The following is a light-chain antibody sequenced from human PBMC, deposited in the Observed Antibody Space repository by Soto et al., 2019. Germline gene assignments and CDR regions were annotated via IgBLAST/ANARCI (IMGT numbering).Light chain of an antibody. CDR2: SNN. Sequence: QSALTQPPSASGTPRQRVTIYCSGSSSNIGSNPVNWYQHLPGTAPKLLIYSNNQRPSGVPDRFSGSKSGASASLAISGLQSEDETDYYCAAWDDSLNGYVFGTGTKVTVL. J-gene: IGLJ1*01. CDR1: SSNIGSNP. CDR3: AAWDDSLNGYV. V-gene: IGLV1-44*01.